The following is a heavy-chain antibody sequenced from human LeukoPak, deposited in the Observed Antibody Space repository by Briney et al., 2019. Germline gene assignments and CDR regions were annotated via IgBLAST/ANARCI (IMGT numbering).Heavy chain of an antibody. J-gene: IGHJ3*02. CDR1: GFTFSSYG. D-gene: IGHD3-22*01. Sequence: PGRSLRLSCAASGFTFSSYGMHWVRQAPGKGLEWVSAISGSGGSTYYADSVKGRFTISRDNSKNTLYLQMNSLRAEDTAVYYCAKEANYYYDSSGYYYDAFDIWGQGTMVTVSS. CDR3: AKEANYYYDSSGYYYDAFDI. V-gene: IGHV3-23*01. CDR2: ISGSGGST.